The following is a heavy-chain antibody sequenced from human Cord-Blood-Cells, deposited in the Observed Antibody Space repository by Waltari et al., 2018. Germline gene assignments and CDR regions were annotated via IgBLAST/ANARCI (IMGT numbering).Heavy chain of an antibody. CDR1: GYTFTGYY. CDR2: LNPNSGGT. V-gene: IGHV1-2*02. J-gene: IGHJ6*02. Sequence: QVQLVQSGAEVKKPGASVKVSCKASGYTFTGYYMHWVRQAPGQGLEWMGWLNPNSGGTNYAQKFQGRGTMTRDTSISTAYMELSRLRSDDTAVYYCVRVVRGPYYYYGMDVWGQGTTVTVSS. CDR3: VRVVRGPYYYYGMDV. D-gene: IGHD3-10*01.